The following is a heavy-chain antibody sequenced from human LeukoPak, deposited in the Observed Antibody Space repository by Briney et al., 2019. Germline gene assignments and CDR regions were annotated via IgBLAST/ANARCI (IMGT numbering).Heavy chain of an antibody. CDR1: GFTFSSYA. D-gene: IGHD5-24*01. CDR2: ISYDGSNK. CDR3: ARVMAVPYYFDY. V-gene: IGHV3-30-3*01. Sequence: GRSLRLSCAASGFTFSSYAMHWVRQAPGKGLEWVAVISYDGSNKYYADSVKGRFTISRDNSKNTLYLQMNSLRAEDTAVYYCARVMAVPYYFDYWGQGTLVTVSS. J-gene: IGHJ4*02.